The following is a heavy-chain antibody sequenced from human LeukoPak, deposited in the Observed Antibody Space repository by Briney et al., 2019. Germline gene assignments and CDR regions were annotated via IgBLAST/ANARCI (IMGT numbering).Heavy chain of an antibody. CDR2: IRYDGSNK. CDR3: AKAYYDFWSGLSYEGNWFDP. Sequence: PGGSLRLSCAASGFTFSSYGMHWVRQAPGKGLEWVAFIRYDGSNKYYADSVKGRFTISRDNSKNTLYLQMNSLRAEDTAVYYCAKAYYDFWSGLSYEGNWFDPWGQGTLVTVSS. J-gene: IGHJ5*02. D-gene: IGHD3-3*01. CDR1: GFTFSSYG. V-gene: IGHV3-30*02.